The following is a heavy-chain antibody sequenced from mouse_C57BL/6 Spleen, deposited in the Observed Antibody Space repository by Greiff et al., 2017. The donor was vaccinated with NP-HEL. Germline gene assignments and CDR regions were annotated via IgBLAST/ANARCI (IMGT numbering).Heavy chain of an antibody. J-gene: IGHJ2*01. V-gene: IGHV1-82*01. CDR3: ARYDYGYFDY. D-gene: IGHD2-4*01. CDR1: GYAFSSSW. CDR2: IYPGDGDT. Sequence: QVQLKESGPELVKPGASVKISCKASGYAFSSSWMNWVKQRPGKGLEWIGRIYPGDGDTNCNGKFKGKATLTADKSSSTAYMQLSSLTSEDSAVYFCARYDYGYFDYWGQGTTLTVSS.